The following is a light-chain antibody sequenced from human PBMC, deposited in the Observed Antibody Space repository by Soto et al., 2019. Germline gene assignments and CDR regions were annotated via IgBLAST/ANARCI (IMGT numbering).Light chain of an antibody. CDR3: LHDYDSPRT. CDR2: AAS. Sequence: AIQMTQSPASLSASVGDRCSITCLASQCIKNDLGLYQHRPVKTPKLLIYAASTLQSGVPSRFSGSGSGTDFTLTIRSLQPEDSANYYCLHDYDSPRTFGQGTNVDNK. J-gene: IGKJ1*01. V-gene: IGKV1-6*01. CDR1: QCIKND.